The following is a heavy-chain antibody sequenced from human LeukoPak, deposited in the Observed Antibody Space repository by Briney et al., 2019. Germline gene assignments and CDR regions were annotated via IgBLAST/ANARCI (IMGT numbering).Heavy chain of an antibody. J-gene: IGHJ4*02. Sequence: GGSLRLSCAASGFTFSSYGMHWVRQAPGKGLEWVAVISYDGSNKYYADSVKGRFTISRDNSKNTLYLQMNSLRAEDTAVYYCARVQKSRKSVASAVDCWGQGTVVIVSS. CDR2: ISYDGSNK. D-gene: IGHD5-12*01. CDR1: GFTFSSYG. CDR3: ARVQKSRKSVASAVDC. V-gene: IGHV3-30*03.